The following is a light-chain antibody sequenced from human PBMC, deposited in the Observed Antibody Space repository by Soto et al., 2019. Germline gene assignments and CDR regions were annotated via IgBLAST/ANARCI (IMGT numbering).Light chain of an antibody. V-gene: IGKV1-39*01. CDR2: VAF. CDR1: QSIALS. J-gene: IGKJ5*01. CDR3: QQSFRSPIT. Sequence: DIQMTQSPSSLSASVGDTVTMTCRASQSIALSVNWYQQKPGKAPKLLIYVAFTLESGVPSRFSGSGAGTEFTLTIRSLQPEDFATYYCQQSFRSPITFGQGTRLE.